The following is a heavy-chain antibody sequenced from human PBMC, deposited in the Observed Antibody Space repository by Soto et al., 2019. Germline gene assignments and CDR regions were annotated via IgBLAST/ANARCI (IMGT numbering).Heavy chain of an antibody. J-gene: IGHJ6*02. CDR1: GFTFSSYA. CDR3: AKDKATGTALTYYGMDV. CDR2: ISWNSGRI. V-gene: IGHV3-9*01. Sequence: GGSLRLSCAASGFTFSSYAMHWVRQAPGKGLEWVSGISWNSGRIAYADSVKGRFTISRDNAKNSLYLQMNSLRAEDTALYYCAKDKATGTALTYYGMDVWGQGTTVTVSS. D-gene: IGHD1-1*01.